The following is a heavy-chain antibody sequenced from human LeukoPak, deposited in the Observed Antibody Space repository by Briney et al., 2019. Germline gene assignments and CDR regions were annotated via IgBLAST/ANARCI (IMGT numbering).Heavy chain of an antibody. J-gene: IGHJ5*02. Sequence: SETLSLTCAVYGGSFSGYYWSWIRQPPGKGLEWIGEINHSGSTNYNPSLKNRVTISVDTSKNQFSLKLSSVTAADTAVYYCARGRHSSGWYGRHNWFDPWGQGTLVTVSS. V-gene: IGHV4-34*01. CDR2: INHSGST. CDR3: ARGRHSSGWYGRHNWFDP. CDR1: GGSFSGYY. D-gene: IGHD6-19*01.